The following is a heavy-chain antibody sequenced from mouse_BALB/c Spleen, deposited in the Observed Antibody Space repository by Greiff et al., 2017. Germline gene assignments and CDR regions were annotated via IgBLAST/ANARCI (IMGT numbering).Heavy chain of an antibody. J-gene: IGHJ3*01. CDR2: ISSGGST. Sequence: EVQLVESGGGLVKPGGSLKLSCAASGFTFSSYAMSWVRQTPEKRLEWVASISSGGSTYYPDSVKGRFTISRDNARNILYLQMSSLRSEDTAMYYCARENGNYPAWFAYWGQGTLVTVSA. CDR3: ARENGNYPAWFAY. D-gene: IGHD2-1*01. CDR1: GFTFSSYA. V-gene: IGHV5-6-5*01.